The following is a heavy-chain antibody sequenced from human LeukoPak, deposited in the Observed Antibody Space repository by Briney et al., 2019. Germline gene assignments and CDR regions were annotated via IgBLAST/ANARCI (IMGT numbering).Heavy chain of an antibody. D-gene: IGHD6-6*01. J-gene: IGHJ4*02. CDR3: AKDGYSDSSGGFDC. CDR2: ISGSGGST. V-gene: IGHV3-23*01. Sequence: GGSLRLSCAASGFSFSRYGMSWVRQAPGKGLECVSAISGSGGSTYYADSVKGRFTISSDNSKNTLYLQMNSLRAEDTAMYYCAKDGYSDSSGGFDCWGQGTLVTVSS. CDR1: GFSFSRYG.